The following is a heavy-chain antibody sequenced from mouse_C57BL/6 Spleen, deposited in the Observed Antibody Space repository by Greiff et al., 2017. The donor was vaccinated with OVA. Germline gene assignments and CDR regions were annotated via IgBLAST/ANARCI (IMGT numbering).Heavy chain of an antibody. V-gene: IGHV1-53*01. Sequence: VQLQQPGTELVKPGASVKLSCKASGYTFTSYWMHWVKQRPGQGLEWIGNINPSNGGTNYNEKFKSKATLTVAKPSSTAYMQLSSLASEDSAVYYCARSDGSYYAMDYWGQGTSVTVSS. D-gene: IGHD2-13*01. CDR3: ARSDGSYYAMDY. J-gene: IGHJ4*01. CDR1: GYTFTSYW. CDR2: INPSNGGT.